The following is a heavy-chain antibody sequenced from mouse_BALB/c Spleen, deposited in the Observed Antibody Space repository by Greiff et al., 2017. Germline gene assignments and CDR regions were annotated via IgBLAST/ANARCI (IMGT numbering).Heavy chain of an antibody. Sequence: VQLKQSGTVLARPGASVKMSCKASGYTFTSYWMHWVKQRPGQGLEWIGAIYPGNSDTSYNQKFTGKAKLTAVTSTSTAYMELSSLTNEDSAVYSCTRRYVSSYVVYFDYWGQGTTLTVSS. V-gene: IGHV1-5*01. CDR3: TRRYVSSYVVYFDY. D-gene: IGHD1-1*01. CDR1: GYTFTSYW. CDR2: IYPGNSDT. J-gene: IGHJ2*01.